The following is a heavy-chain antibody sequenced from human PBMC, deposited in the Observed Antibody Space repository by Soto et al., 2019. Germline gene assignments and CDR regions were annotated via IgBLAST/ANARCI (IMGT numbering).Heavy chain of an antibody. CDR1: GYTITSYG. D-gene: IGHD3-3*01. Sequence: ASVKLSCKASGYTITSYGISWVRQAPGQGLEWMGWISAYNGNTNYAQKLQGRVTMTTDTSTSTAYMELRSLRSDDTAVYYCARDFWSGYYLDWGQGTLVTVSS. CDR2: ISAYNGNT. V-gene: IGHV1-18*01. J-gene: IGHJ4*02. CDR3: ARDFWSGYYLD.